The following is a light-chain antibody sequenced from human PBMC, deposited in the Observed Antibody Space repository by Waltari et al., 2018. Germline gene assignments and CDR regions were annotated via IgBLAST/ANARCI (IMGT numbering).Light chain of an antibody. Sequence: QSALTQPASLSGSPGQSITISCAGTKNDIGTYNFVSWFQQFPGQAPKLIVSEATKRPSGVSYRFSGSKSGNTASLTISGLQDEDEADYYCCSYAGGSRVIFGGGTKLTVL. CDR3: CSYAGGSRVI. CDR1: KNDIGTYNF. CDR2: EAT. J-gene: IGLJ2*01. V-gene: IGLV2-23*01.